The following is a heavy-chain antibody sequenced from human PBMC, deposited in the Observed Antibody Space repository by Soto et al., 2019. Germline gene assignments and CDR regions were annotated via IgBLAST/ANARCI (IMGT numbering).Heavy chain of an antibody. J-gene: IGHJ5*02. V-gene: IGHV1-69*13. D-gene: IGHD6-13*01. CDR3: ARCSSSWYWFDP. Sequence: SVNVSCKASGGTFSSYAISWVRQAPGQGLEWMGGIIPIFGTANYAQKFQGRVTITADESTSTAYMELSSLRSEDTAVYYCARCSSSWYWFDPWGQGALVTVSS. CDR1: GGTFSSYA. CDR2: IIPIFGTA.